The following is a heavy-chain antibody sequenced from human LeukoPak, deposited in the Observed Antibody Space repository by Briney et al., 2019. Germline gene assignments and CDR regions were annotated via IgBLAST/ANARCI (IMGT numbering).Heavy chain of an antibody. D-gene: IGHD5-18*01. CDR3: ARVVDTPMVLSGAIDI. CDR1: GFTFSDYG. J-gene: IGHJ3*02. V-gene: IGHV3-30*02. Sequence: GGSLRLSCAASGFTFSDYGMHWVRQAPGKGLEWVAFIRYDGSEKYYADSVKGRFTFSRDNAKNSLYLQMSSLRAEDAAVYYCARVVDTPMVLSGAIDIWGQGTVVSVSS. CDR2: IRYDGSEK.